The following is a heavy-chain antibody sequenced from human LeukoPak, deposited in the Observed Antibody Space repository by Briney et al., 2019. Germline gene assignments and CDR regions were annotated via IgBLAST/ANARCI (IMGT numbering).Heavy chain of an antibody. D-gene: IGHD2-15*01. V-gene: IGHV3-7*01. Sequence: GGSLRLSCAASGFTFSSYWMSWVRQAPGKGLEWVANIKQDGSEKYYVDSVKGRFTISRDNAKNSLYLQMNSLRAEDTAVYYCARETNYCSGGSCQAGYYYYYYMDVWGKGTTVTVSS. CDR2: IKQDGSEK. CDR3: ARETNYCSGGSCQAGYYYYYYMDV. CDR1: GFTFSSYW. J-gene: IGHJ6*03.